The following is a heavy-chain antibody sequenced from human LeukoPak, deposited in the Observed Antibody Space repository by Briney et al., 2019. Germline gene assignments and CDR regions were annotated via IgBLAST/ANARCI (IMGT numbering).Heavy chain of an antibody. CDR3: ARDTYYYDSSGYTFDY. D-gene: IGHD3-22*01. CDR2: IKQDGSEK. J-gene: IGHJ4*02. CDR1: GFPFSSYW. V-gene: IGHV3-7*01. Sequence: PGGSLRLSCAASGFPFSSYWMSWVRQAPGKGLEWVANIKQDGSEKYYVDSVKGRFTISRDNAKNSLYLQMNSLRAEDTAVYYCARDTYYYDSSGYTFDYWGQGTLVTVSS.